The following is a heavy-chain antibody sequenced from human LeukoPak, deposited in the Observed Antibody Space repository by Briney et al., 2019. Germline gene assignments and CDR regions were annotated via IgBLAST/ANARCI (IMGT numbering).Heavy chain of an antibody. J-gene: IGHJ4*02. V-gene: IGHV4-39*01. CDR1: GGSISSSSYY. CDR2: IYYSGST. CDR3: ARHTKDIVVVPAGLDY. Sequence: PSETLSLTCTVSGGSISSSSYYWGWIRQPPGKGLEWIGSIYYSGSTYYNPSLKGRITISVDTSKNQFSLKLSSVTAADTAVYYCARHTKDIVVVPAGLDYWGQGTLVTVSS. D-gene: IGHD2-2*01.